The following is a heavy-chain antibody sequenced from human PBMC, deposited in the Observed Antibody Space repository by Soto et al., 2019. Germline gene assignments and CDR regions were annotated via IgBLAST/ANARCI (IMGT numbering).Heavy chain of an antibody. D-gene: IGHD5-18*01. Sequence: EVQLVESGGGLVQPGGSLRLSCAASGFTFSSYSMNWVRQAPGKGLEWVSYITSSSNTIYYADSVKGRFTISRDNAKNSLYLQMNSLRDEDTAVHYCTRGVDTAMAGYGYWGQGTLVTVSS. CDR2: ITSSSNTI. CDR1: GFTFSSYS. V-gene: IGHV3-48*02. J-gene: IGHJ4*02. CDR3: TRGVDTAMAGYGY.